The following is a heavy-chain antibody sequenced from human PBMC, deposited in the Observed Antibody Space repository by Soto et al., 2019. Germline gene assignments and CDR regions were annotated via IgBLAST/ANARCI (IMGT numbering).Heavy chain of an antibody. V-gene: IGHV3-23*01. D-gene: IGHD3-10*01. Sequence: GGSLRLSCAASGFTFSSYAMSWVRQAPGKGLEWVSAISGSGGSTYYADSVKGRFTISRDNSKNTLYLQMNSLRAEDTAVYYFAKYLGFGELPSYYYYYYMDVWGKGTTVTVSS. CDR2: ISGSGGST. J-gene: IGHJ6*03. CDR1: GFTFSSYA. CDR3: AKYLGFGELPSYYYYYYMDV.